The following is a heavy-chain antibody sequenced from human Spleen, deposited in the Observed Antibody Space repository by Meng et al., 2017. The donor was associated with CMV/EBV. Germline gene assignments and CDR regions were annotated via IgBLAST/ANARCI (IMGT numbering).Heavy chain of an antibody. CDR2: INTNTGGT. V-gene: IGHV1-2*02. Sequence: ASVKVSCKASGYTFTGNYIHWVRQAPGQGLEWMGWINTNTGGTTYAQKFQGRVTLIRDTSINTAYMELTRLGSDDTAVYYCTREGQWLVQGDYWGQGTLVTVSS. J-gene: IGHJ4*02. CDR1: GYTFTGNY. D-gene: IGHD6-19*01. CDR3: TREGQWLVQGDY.